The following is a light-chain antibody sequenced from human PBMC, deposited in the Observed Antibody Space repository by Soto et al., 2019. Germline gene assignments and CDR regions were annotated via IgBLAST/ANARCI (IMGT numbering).Light chain of an antibody. J-gene: IGLJ1*01. V-gene: IGLV1-47*01. CDR2: RNN. Sequence: QSVLTQPPSASGTPGQRVTISCSGSSSNIGSNYVYWYQQLPGTAPKLHIYRNNQRPSGVPDRFSGSKSGTSASLAISGLRSEDEADYYCAAWDDSLSGYVFGTGTKLTVL. CDR1: SSNIGSNY. CDR3: AAWDDSLSGYV.